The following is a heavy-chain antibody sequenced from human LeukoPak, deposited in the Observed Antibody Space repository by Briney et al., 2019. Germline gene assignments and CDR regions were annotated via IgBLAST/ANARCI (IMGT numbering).Heavy chain of an antibody. Sequence: SETLSLTCTVSGGSISSYFWTWTRQPPGKGLEWIGNIYYGGSTRYNPSLKSRVSISVDTSKNQFSLKLTSVTAADTAVYYCARFCSGGSCPDVWGHGTTVSVSS. CDR1: GGSISSYF. CDR3: ARFCSGGSCPDV. V-gene: IGHV4-59*01. J-gene: IGHJ6*02. D-gene: IGHD2-15*01. CDR2: IYYGGST.